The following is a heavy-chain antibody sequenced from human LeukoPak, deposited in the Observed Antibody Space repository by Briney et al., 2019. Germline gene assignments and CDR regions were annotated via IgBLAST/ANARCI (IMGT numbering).Heavy chain of an antibody. CDR1: GFTFSSYS. V-gene: IGHV3-21*01. J-gene: IGHJ3*02. D-gene: IGHD6-19*01. CDR2: ISSSSSYI. Sequence: SGGSLRLYCAASGFTFSSYSMNWVRQAPGKGLEWVSSISSSSSYIYYADSVKGRFTISRDNAKNSLYLQMNSLRAEDTAVYYCAGGHIAVAGTGAFDIWGQGTMVTVSS. CDR3: AGGHIAVAGTGAFDI.